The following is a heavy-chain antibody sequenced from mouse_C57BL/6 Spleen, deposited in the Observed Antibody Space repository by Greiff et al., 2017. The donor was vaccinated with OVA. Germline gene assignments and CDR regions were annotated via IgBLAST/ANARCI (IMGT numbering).Heavy chain of an antibody. D-gene: IGHD1-2*01. Sequence: EVKLVESGGGLVKPGGSLKLSCAASGFTFSDYGMHWVRQAPEKGLEWVAYISSGSSTIYYADSVKGRFTISRDNAKNTLFLQMTSLRSEDTAMYYCARRSTAGAMDYWSQGTSVTVSS. CDR2: ISSGSSTI. J-gene: IGHJ4*01. V-gene: IGHV5-17*01. CDR3: ARRSTAGAMDY. CDR1: GFTFSDYG.